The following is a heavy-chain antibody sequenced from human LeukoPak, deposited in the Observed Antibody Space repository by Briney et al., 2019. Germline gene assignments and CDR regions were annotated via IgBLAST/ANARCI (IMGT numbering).Heavy chain of an antibody. CDR2: IYYSGST. CDR3: ARLRGNYFPDY. CDR1: GDSISSYY. D-gene: IGHD4-11*01. V-gene: IGHV4-59*01. J-gene: IGHJ4*02. Sequence: PSETLSLTCTVSGDSISSYYWSWIRQPPGKGLEWIGYIYYSGSTNYNPSLKSRVTISVDTSKNQFSLKLSSVTAADTAVYYCARLRGNYFPDYWGQGTLVTVSS.